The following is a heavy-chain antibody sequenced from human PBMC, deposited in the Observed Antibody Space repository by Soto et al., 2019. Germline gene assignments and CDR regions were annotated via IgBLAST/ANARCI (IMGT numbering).Heavy chain of an antibody. V-gene: IGHV3-21*01. CDR3: ARPLHYYDGSGYSAY. Sequence: EVQLVESGGGLVKPGGSLRLSCAASGFTFSSYAMNWVRQAPGKGLEWVSSISSSSTYIYYADSVKGRFTISRDNAKNSLYMQMNSLRGEDTDVYYCARPLHYYDGSGYSAYWGQGTLVTVSS. CDR1: GFTFSSYA. D-gene: IGHD3-22*01. CDR2: ISSSSTYI. J-gene: IGHJ4*02.